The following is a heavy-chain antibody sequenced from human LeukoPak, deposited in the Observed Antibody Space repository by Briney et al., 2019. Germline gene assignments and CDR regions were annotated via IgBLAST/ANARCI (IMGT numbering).Heavy chain of an antibody. CDR3: ARDQGGAAAAPGYFQH. V-gene: IGHV1-46*01. D-gene: IGHD6-13*01. CDR2: INPSGGST. Sequence: ASVKVSCKASGYTFTSYYMHWVRQAPGQGLEWMGIINPSGGSTSYAQKFQGRVTMTSDTSTSTVYMELSSLRSEDTAVYYCARDQGGAAAAPGYFQHWGQGTLVTVSS. J-gene: IGHJ1*01. CDR1: GYTFTSYY.